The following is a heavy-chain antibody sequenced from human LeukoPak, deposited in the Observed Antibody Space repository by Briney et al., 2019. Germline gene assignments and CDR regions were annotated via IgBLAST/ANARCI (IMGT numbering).Heavy chain of an antibody. D-gene: IGHD3-22*01. CDR2: INHSGST. V-gene: IGHV4-34*01. CDR1: GGSFSGYY. J-gene: IGHJ3*02. CDR3: AREVEYYDSSGYRPHAFDI. Sequence: SETLSLTCAVYGGSFSGYYWSWIRQPPGKGLEWIGEINHSGSTNYNPSLKSRVTISVDTSKNQFSLKVNSVTAADTAVYYCAREVEYYDSSGYRPHAFDIWGQGTLVTVSS.